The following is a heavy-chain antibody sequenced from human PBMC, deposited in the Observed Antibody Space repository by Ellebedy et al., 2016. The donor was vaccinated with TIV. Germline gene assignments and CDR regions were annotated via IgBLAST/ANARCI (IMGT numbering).Heavy chain of an antibody. CDR2: IKEDGSEK. Sequence: GESLKISCAASGFSFSNYWMNWVRQAPGKGLEWVANIKEDGSEKYYVDSVKGRFTISRDNAENSLYLQMNSLRAEDTAVYYCASSSWFGTRDYWGQGILVTVSS. V-gene: IGHV3-7*01. CDR1: GFSFSNYW. CDR3: ASSSWFGTRDY. J-gene: IGHJ4*02. D-gene: IGHD6-13*01.